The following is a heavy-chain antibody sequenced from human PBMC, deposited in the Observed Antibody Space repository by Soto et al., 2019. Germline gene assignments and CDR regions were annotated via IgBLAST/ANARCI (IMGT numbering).Heavy chain of an antibody. CDR2: IGGSGGDT. CDR1: GFPFSSYA. Sequence: EVQLLASGGGLVQPGGSLRLSCAASGFPFSSYAMSWVRQAPGKGLEWVSAIGGSGGDTFYADSVKGRFTVSRDNAENTLSLQLKSLRVEDTAIYYCARRTWRGRADYWGQGIFVTVSS. J-gene: IGHJ4*02. V-gene: IGHV3-23*01. D-gene: IGHD3-3*01. CDR3: ARRTWRGRADY.